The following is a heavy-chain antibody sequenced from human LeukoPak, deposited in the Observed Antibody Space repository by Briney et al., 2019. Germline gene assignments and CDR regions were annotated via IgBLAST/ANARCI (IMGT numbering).Heavy chain of an antibody. CDR2: IIPILGIA. Sequence: SVKASCKASGGTFSSYTISWVRQAPGQGLEWMGRIIPILGIANYAQKFQGRVTITADKSTSTAYMELSSLRSEDTAVYYCARAANWNSLDYWGQGTLVTVSS. J-gene: IGHJ4*02. CDR3: ARAANWNSLDY. V-gene: IGHV1-69*02. CDR1: GGTFSSYT. D-gene: IGHD1-7*01.